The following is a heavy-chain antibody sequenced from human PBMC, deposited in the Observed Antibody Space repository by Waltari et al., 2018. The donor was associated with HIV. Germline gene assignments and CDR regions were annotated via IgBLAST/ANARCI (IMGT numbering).Heavy chain of an antibody. J-gene: IGHJ3*02. CDR3: ARAGAYYYDSSGYSYAFDI. V-gene: IGHV1-69*01. CDR1: GGTFSSYA. CDR2: SSPIVGTA. D-gene: IGHD3-22*01. Sequence: QVQLVQSGAEVKKPGSSVKVSCKASGGTFSSYAISWVRQAPGQGLGWMGGSSPIVGTAKYAQEIQGRVTITADEPTSTGYMELSSLRSEDTAVYYCARAGAYYYDSSGYSYAFDIWGQGTMVTVSS.